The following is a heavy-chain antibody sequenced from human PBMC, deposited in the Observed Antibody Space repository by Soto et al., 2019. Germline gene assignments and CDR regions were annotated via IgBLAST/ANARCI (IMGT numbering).Heavy chain of an antibody. CDR1: GFTFSNAW. J-gene: IGHJ6*02. V-gene: IGHV3-15*07. CDR2: IKSKTDGGTT. Sequence: GGSLRLSCAASGFTFSNAWMNWVRQAPGKGLEWVGRIKSKTDGGTTDYAAPVKGRFTISRDDSKNTLYLQMNSLKTEDTAVYYCTTVIAAAGTPYYYYGMDVWGQGTTVTVSS. D-gene: IGHD6-13*01. CDR3: TTVIAAAGTPYYYYGMDV.